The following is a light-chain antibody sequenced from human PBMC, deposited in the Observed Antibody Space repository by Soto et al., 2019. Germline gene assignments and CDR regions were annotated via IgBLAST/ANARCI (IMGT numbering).Light chain of an antibody. CDR1: RSDIGSYNN. CDR3: SSYTSSSTPL. CDR2: GVT. J-gene: IGLJ2*01. Sequence: QSALTQPASVSGSPGQSITISCTGTRSDIGSYNNVAWYQKHPGKAPRVMIFGVTKRPSGVSNRFSGSKSGNTASLTISGLQAEDEADYYCSSYTSSSTPLFGGGTKLTVL. V-gene: IGLV2-14*02.